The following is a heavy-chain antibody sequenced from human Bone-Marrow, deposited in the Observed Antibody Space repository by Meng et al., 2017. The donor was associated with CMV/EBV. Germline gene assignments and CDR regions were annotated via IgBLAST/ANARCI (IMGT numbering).Heavy chain of an antibody. V-gene: IGHV4-38-2*02. D-gene: IGHD6-6*01. CDR3: ARLPYSSSSYIDY. CDR2: IYHSGST. CDR1: GYSISSGYY. J-gene: IGHJ4*02. Sequence: SETLSLTCTVSGYSISSGYYWGWIRQPPGKGLEWIGSIYHSGSTYYNPSLKSRVTISVDTSKNQFSLKLSSVTAADTAVYYGARLPYSSSSYIDYWGQGTLVTVSS.